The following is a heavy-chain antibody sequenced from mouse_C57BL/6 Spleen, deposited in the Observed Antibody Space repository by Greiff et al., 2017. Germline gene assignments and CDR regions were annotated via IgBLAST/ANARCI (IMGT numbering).Heavy chain of an antibody. V-gene: IGHV3-6*01. D-gene: IGHD2-2*01. Sequence: VQLKESGPGLVKPSQSLSLTCSVTGYSITSGYYWNWIRQFPGNKLEWMGYISYDGSNNYNPSLKNRISITRDTSKNQFFLKLNSVTTEDTATYYCARGGGLPFDYWGQGTTLTVSS. CDR1: GYSITSGYY. CDR2: ISYDGSN. CDR3: ARGGGLPFDY. J-gene: IGHJ2*01.